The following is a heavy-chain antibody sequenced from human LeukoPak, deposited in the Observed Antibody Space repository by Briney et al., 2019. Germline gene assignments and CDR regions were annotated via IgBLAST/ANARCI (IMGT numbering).Heavy chain of an antibody. CDR3: ARHAAVAGTAFDY. Sequence: SETLSLTCTVSGGSMYSHYWSWIRQPPGKGLEWIGYIYYIGSTHYSPSLKSRVTISVDTPKNQFSLKLSSVTAADTAVYYCARHAAVAGTAFDYWGQGTLVTVSS. J-gene: IGHJ4*02. V-gene: IGHV4-59*08. CDR1: GGSMYSHY. D-gene: IGHD6-19*01. CDR2: IYYIGST.